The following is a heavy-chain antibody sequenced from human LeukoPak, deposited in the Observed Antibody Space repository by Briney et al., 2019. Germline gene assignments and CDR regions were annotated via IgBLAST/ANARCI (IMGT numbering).Heavy chain of an antibody. J-gene: IGHJ4*02. CDR1: GGSFSGYY. CDR3: ARDPLSCSGGNCHFDY. CDR2: INHSGST. Sequence: PSETLSLTCAVYGGSFSGYYWSWIRQPPGKGLEWIGEINHSGSTNYNPSLKSRVTISVDTSKNQFSLKLSSVTAADTAVYYCARDPLSCSGGNCHFDYWGQGTLVTVSS. D-gene: IGHD2-15*01. V-gene: IGHV4-34*01.